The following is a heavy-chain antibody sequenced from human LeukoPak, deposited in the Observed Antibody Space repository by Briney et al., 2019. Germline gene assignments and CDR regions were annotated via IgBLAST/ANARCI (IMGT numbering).Heavy chain of an antibody. J-gene: IGHJ6*03. CDR3: ARRGRTAMVRRSYYMDV. Sequence: PSETLSLTCAVSGGSISSSNWWSWVRQPPGKGLEWTGEIYHSGSTNYNPSLKSRVTISVGTSKNQFSLKLSSVTAADTAVYYCARRGRTAMVRRSYYMDVWGKGTTVTISS. CDR2: IYHSGST. D-gene: IGHD5-18*01. CDR1: GGSISSSNW. V-gene: IGHV4-4*02.